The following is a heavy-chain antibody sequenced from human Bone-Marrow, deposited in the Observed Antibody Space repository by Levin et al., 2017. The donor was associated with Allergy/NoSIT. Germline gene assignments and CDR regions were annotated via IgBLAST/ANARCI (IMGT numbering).Heavy chain of an antibody. J-gene: IGHJ6*04. CDR1: GYTFTGYY. Sequence: ASVKVSCKASGYTFTGYYMHWVRQAPGQGLEWMGWINPKSGGSNSAQKFQGRVTMTRDTSISTPYMELNMLTSDDTAVYYCAREMAWSTLDVWGKGTTVTVSS. CDR2: INPKSGGS. CDR3: AREMAWSTLDV. V-gene: IGHV1-2*02. D-gene: IGHD3-3*01.